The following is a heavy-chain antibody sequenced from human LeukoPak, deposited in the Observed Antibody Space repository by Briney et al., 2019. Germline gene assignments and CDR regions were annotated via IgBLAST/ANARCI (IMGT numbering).Heavy chain of an antibody. CDR2: IYHSGST. J-gene: IGHJ4*02. Sequence: SETLSLACAVSGGSISSSNWWSWVRQPPGKGLEWIGEIYHSGSTNYNPSLKSRVTISVDTSKNQFSLKLSSVTAADTAVYYCARGSICSSTSCSAYYFDYWGQGTLVTVSS. CDR3: ARGSICSSTSCSAYYFDY. CDR1: GGSISSSNW. D-gene: IGHD2-2*01. V-gene: IGHV4-4*02.